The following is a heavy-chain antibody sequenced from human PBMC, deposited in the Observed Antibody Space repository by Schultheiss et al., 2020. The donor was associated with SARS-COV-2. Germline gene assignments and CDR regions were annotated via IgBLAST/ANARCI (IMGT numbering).Heavy chain of an antibody. D-gene: IGHD3-16*01. Sequence: SETLSLTCTVSGGSISSGGYYWSWIRQHPGKGLEWIGYIYYSGSTYYNPSLKSRVTISVDTSKNQFSLKLSSVTAADTAVYYCARDYLGAFDIWGQGTMVTVSS. V-gene: IGHV4-31*03. CDR1: GGSISSGGYY. J-gene: IGHJ3*02. CDR2: IYYSGST. CDR3: ARDYLGAFDI.